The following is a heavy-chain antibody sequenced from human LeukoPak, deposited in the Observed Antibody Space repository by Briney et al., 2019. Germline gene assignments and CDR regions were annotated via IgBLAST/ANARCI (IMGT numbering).Heavy chain of an antibody. D-gene: IGHD5-12*01. Sequence: GESLQISCQGSGSSFTSYWIGWVRPMPGKGLEWMGIIYPGDSDTRYSPSFQGQVTISADKSISTAYLQWSSLKASDTAMYYCARSSSGYDWSWFDPWGQGTLVTVSS. CDR3: ARSSSGYDWSWFDP. CDR2: IYPGDSDT. J-gene: IGHJ5*02. V-gene: IGHV5-51*01. CDR1: GSSFTSYW.